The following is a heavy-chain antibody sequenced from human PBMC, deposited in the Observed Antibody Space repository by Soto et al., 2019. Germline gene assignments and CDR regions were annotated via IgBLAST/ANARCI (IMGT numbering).Heavy chain of an antibody. V-gene: IGHV1-18*01. CDR3: ARGTTVETGSY. CDR2: ISAYNGNT. D-gene: IGHD4-17*01. J-gene: IGHJ4*02. Sequence: QVQLVQSGAEGKKPAASVTVSCKTSGYTFTSYGINWVRQTPGQGLEWRGWISAYNGNTNYAQKHQGRVTMTTDTATSTAYMELRSMRSDDTAVYYCARGTTVETGSYWGQGTLVTVSS. CDR1: GYTFTSYG.